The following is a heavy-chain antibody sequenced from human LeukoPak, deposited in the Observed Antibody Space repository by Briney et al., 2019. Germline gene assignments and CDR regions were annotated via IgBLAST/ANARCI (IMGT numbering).Heavy chain of an antibody. Sequence: SETLSLTCTVSGYSISSGYYWGWIRQPSGKGLEWIGNIYHSGYTYYNPSLKSRVTISVDTSKNQFSLKLSSVTAADTAVYYCASRMDDAFDIWGQGTMVTVSS. CDR3: ASRMDDAFDI. D-gene: IGHD1-14*01. CDR2: IYHSGYT. J-gene: IGHJ3*02. CDR1: GYSISSGYY. V-gene: IGHV4-38-2*02.